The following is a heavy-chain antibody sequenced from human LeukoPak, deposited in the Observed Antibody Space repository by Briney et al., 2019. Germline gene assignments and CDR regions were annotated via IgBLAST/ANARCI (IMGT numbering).Heavy chain of an antibody. CDR3: AKNGQSGFSFDP. V-gene: IGHV4-39*07. CDR1: GGSISSSSYY. J-gene: IGHJ5*02. D-gene: IGHD3-3*01. CDR2: GSESGGT. Sequence: PSETLSLTCTVSGGSISSSSYYWGWIRQPPGKGLEWIGEGSESGGTKFNPSLKSRVTISADTSKNQFSLKLNSVTAADTAVYYCAKNGQSGFSFDPWGQGTLVTVSS.